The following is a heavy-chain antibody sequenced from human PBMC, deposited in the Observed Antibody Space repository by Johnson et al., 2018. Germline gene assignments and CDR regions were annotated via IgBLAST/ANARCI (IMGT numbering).Heavy chain of an antibody. CDR3: AREPGIDYQMNV. Sequence: QVQLQESGPGLVKPSETLSLTCTVSGGSVSSGSYYWSWIRQPPGKGLEWIGYIYYSGSTNYNPSLKSRVPISVDTSKNQFSLKLSSVTAADTAVYYCAREPGIDYQMNVWGQGTTVTVSS. CDR2: IYYSGST. CDR1: GGSVSSGSYY. J-gene: IGHJ6*02. D-gene: IGHD2-2*01. V-gene: IGHV4-61*01.